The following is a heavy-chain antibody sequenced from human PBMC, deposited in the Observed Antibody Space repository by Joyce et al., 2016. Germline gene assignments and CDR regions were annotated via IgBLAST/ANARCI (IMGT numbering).Heavy chain of an antibody. CDR3: ARPRDGYRDYFDY. V-gene: IGHV5-51*01. CDR1: GYRFTSYW. D-gene: IGHD5-24*01. J-gene: IGHJ4*02. Sequence: EVQLVQSGAEVKKPGESLKISCEGSGYRFTSYWIGWVRQMPGKGLEWVGIIDPADSDTRYSPSFQGEVIISADKSISTAYLQWSSLKAADTAMYYCARPRDGYRDYFDYWGQGTLVTVSS. CDR2: IDPADSDT.